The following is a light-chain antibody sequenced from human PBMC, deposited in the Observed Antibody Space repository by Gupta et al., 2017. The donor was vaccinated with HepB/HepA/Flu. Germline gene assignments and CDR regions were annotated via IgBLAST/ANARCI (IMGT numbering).Light chain of an antibody. V-gene: IGKV1-39*01. CDR1: QSISAY. CDR2: GAS. CDR3: QQSYIIPYT. J-gene: IGKJ2*01. Sequence: DIQMTQSPSSLSASVGDRVTITCRASQSISAYLNWYQQKSGRAPRLLTYGASNLQTGVPSRFSGSGSGTDFTLTISNLQPEDFATFYCQQSYIIPYTFGPGTKVEI.